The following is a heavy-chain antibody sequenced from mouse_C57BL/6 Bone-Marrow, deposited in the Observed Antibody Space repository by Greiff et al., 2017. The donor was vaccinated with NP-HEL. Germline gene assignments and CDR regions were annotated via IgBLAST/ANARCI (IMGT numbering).Heavy chain of an antibody. CDR3: ARKGVTTPYFDV. CDR2: ITPNNGGT. D-gene: IGHD2-3*01. Sequence: EVQLQQSGPELVKPGASVTIPCKASGYTFTDYNMDWVKQSHGKSLEWIGDITPNNGGTIYNQKFKGQATLTVDKSSSTAYMELRSLTSVDTAVYYCARKGVTTPYFDVWGTGTTVTVSS. V-gene: IGHV1-18*01. J-gene: IGHJ1*03. CDR1: GYTFTDYN.